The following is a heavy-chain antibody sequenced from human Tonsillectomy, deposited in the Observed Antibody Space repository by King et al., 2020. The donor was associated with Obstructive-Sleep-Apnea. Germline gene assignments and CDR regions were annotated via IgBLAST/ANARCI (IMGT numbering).Heavy chain of an antibody. Sequence: DVQLVESGGGLVQPGGSLRLSCAASGFSFSSYWMSWVRQAPGKGLEWVANIKQDGSEKYYVDSVKGRFTISRDNAQNSLYLQMNSLRADDTAVDYCARGGDIVVVTTAMRSWYFDLWGRGTLVTVSS. CDR2: IKQDGSEK. CDR3: ARGGDIVVVTTAMRSWYFDL. V-gene: IGHV3-7*01. J-gene: IGHJ2*01. D-gene: IGHD2-2*01. CDR1: GFSFSSYW.